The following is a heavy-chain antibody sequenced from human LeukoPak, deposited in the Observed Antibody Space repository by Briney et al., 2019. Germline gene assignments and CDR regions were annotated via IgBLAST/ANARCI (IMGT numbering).Heavy chain of an antibody. D-gene: IGHD3-10*01. CDR2: MYASGNT. CDR3: ARNPIRGFGEIRD. J-gene: IGHJ4*02. CDR1: GSSISGCY. V-gene: IGHV4-4*07. Sequence: SETLSLTCTVSGSSISGCYWTWIRQPAGKGLEWIGHMYASGNTNYNPSLNSRVTMSVDTSKNQFSLNLRSVTAADTAVYYCARNPIRGFGEIRDWGQGTLVTVS.